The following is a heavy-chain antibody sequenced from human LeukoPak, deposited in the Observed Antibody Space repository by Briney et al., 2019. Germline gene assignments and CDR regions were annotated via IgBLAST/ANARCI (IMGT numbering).Heavy chain of an antibody. CDR3: ARVSVRGVITGFYYFDY. CDR2: IYYSGST. V-gene: IGHV4-39*07. D-gene: IGHD3-10*01. Sequence: SETLSLTCTVSGGSISSSSYYWGWIRQPPGKGLEWIGSIYYSGSTYYNPSLKSRVTISVDTSKNQFSLKLNSVTAADTAVYYCARVSVRGVITGFYYFDYWGQGTLVTVSS. J-gene: IGHJ4*02. CDR1: GGSISSSSYY.